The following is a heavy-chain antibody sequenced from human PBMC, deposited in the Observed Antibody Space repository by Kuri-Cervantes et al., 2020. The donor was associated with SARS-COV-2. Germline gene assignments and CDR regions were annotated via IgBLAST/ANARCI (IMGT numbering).Heavy chain of an antibody. CDR3: ARDQRRYRANDAPYDF. V-gene: IGHV4-34*01. CDR1: GGSFSNFY. Sequence: SETLSLTCAVYGGSFSNFYWSWIRQPPGKGLEWIGELDHSGRANYNPSLKSRVTISVDRSRNQFSLKLTSVTAADTAVYYCARDQRRYRANDAPYDFWGQGTLVTVSS. J-gene: IGHJ4*02. D-gene: IGHD1-26*01. CDR2: LDHSGRA.